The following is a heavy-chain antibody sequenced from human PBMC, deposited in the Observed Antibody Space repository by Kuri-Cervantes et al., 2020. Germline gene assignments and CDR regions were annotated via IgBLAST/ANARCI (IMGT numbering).Heavy chain of an antibody. CDR1: GYSISSGYY. V-gene: IGHV4-38-2*02. J-gene: IGHJ4*02. CDR2: IYHSGST. CDR3: ARDGPAGRYDY. Sequence: GSLRLSCTVSGYSISSGYYWGWIRQPPGKGLEWIGSIYHSGSTYYNPSLKSRVTISVDTSKNKFSLKLSSVTAADTAVYYYARDGPAGRYDYWGQGTLVTVSS.